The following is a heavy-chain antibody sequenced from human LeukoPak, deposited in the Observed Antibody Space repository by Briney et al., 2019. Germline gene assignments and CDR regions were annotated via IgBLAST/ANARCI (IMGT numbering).Heavy chain of an antibody. Sequence: GGSLRLSCAASGFTFSSYWMHWVRQAPGKGLVWVSRINSDGSSTNHADSVKGRFTISRDNAKSTLFLLMNSLRAEDTAVYYCARVGATSYYWGQGSLVTVSS. CDR2: INSDGSST. J-gene: IGHJ4*02. CDR3: ARVGATSYY. D-gene: IGHD1-26*01. V-gene: IGHV3-74*01. CDR1: GFTFSSYW.